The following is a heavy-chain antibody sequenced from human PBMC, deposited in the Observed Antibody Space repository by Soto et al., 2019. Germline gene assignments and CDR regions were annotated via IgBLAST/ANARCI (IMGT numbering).Heavy chain of an antibody. Sequence: ASVKVSCKASGGTFSSYAISWVRQAPGQGLEWMGGIIPIFGTANYAQKFQGRVTITADESTSTAYMELSSLRSEDTAVYYCARAARAVGATSWFSDDAFDIWGQGTMVTVSS. J-gene: IGHJ3*02. V-gene: IGHV1-69*13. CDR2: IIPIFGTA. CDR1: GGTFSSYA. D-gene: IGHD1-26*01. CDR3: ARAARAVGATSWFSDDAFDI.